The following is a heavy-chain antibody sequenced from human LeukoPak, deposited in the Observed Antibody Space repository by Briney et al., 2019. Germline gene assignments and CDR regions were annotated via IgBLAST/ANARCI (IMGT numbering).Heavy chain of an antibody. J-gene: IGHJ4*02. V-gene: IGHV3-7*01. D-gene: IGHD1-26*01. CDR1: GFAFSRSW. CDR3: ARDGGYSAFDY. Sequence: PGGSLRLSCAASGFAFSRSWMTWIRQAPGKGPEFVANIKEDGGRENFASSVKGRFTISRDNAKDSLYLQMNNLRVEDTAVYYCARDGGYSAFDYWGQGALVTVSS. CDR2: IKEDGGRE.